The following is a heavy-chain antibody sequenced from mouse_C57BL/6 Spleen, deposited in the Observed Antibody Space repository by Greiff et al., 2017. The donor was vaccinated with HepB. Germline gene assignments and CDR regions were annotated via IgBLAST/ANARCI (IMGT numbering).Heavy chain of an antibody. CDR1: GFTFSRYA. D-gene: IGHD2-5*01. V-gene: IGHV5-9-1*02. Sequence: EVMLVESGEGLVKPGGSLKLSCAASGFTFSRYAMSWVRQTPEKRLEWVAYISSGGDYIYYADTVKGRFTISRDNARNTLYLQMSSLKSEDTAMYYCTREGSNYVAMDYWGQGTSVTVSS. CDR2: ISSGGDYI. J-gene: IGHJ4*01. CDR3: TREGSNYVAMDY.